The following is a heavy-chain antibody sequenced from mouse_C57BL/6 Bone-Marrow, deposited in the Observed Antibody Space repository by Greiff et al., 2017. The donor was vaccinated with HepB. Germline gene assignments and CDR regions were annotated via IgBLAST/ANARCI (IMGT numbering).Heavy chain of an antibody. V-gene: IGHV7-1*01. CDR3: ARDQDYYGSSYENWYFDV. J-gene: IGHJ1*03. Sequence: EVNLVDSGGGLVQSGRSLRLSCATSGFTFSDFYMEWVRQAPGKGLEWIAASRNKANDYTTEYSASVKGRFIVSRDTSQSILYLQMNALRAEDTAIYYCARDQDYYGSSYENWYFDVWGTGTTVTVSS. CDR1: GFTFSDFY. D-gene: IGHD1-1*01. CDR2: SRNKANDYTT.